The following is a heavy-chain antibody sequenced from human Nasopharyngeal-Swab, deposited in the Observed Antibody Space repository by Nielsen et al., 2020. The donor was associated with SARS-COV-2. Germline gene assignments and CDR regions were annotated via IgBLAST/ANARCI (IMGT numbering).Heavy chain of an antibody. CDR3: ARTQYYDILTGYYYYYYYMDV. CDR2: IWFDGSSD. Sequence: WIRQPPGKGLEWVAVIWFDGSSDYYADSVKGRFTVSRDNSKNTLYLQMNSLRAEDTAVYYCARTQYYDILTGYYYYYYYMDVWGKGTTVTVSS. D-gene: IGHD3-9*01. V-gene: IGHV3-33*01. J-gene: IGHJ6*03.